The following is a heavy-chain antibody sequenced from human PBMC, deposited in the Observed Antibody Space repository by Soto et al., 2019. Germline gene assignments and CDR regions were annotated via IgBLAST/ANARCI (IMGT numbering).Heavy chain of an antibody. CDR1: GFTFGDYA. CDR3: TRDMTTVSSHYYYGMDV. CDR2: IRSKAYGGTT. D-gene: IGHD4-4*01. Sequence: GGSLRLSCTASGFTFGDYAMSWFRQAPGKGLEWVGFIRSKAYGGTTEYAASVKGRFTISRDDSKSIAYLQMNSLKTEDTAVYYRTRDMTTVSSHYYYGMDVWGQGTTVTVSS. J-gene: IGHJ6*02. V-gene: IGHV3-49*03.